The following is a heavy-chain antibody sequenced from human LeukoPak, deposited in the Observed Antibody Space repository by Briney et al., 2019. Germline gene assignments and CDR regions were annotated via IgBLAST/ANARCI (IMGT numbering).Heavy chain of an antibody. CDR1: GGSISSHY. CDR3: ARAGGAAAGRLDY. CDR2: IYYSGST. Sequence: SETLSLTCTVSGGSISSHYWSWIRQPPGKGPEWIGYIYYSGSTNYNPSLKSRVTISVDTSKNQFSLKLSSVTAADTAVYYCARAGGAAAGRLDYWGQGTLVTVSS. D-gene: IGHD6-13*01. J-gene: IGHJ4*02. V-gene: IGHV4-59*11.